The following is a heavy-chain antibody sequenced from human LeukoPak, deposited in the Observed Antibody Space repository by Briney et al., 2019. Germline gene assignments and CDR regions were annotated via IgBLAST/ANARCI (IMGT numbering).Heavy chain of an antibody. CDR3: ARGGAAAGTDAFDI. V-gene: IGHV3-33*01. Sequence: GGSLRLSCAASGFTFSSYGMHWVRQAPGKGLEWVAVIWYDGSNKYYADSVKGRFTISRDNSKNTLYLQFNSLRAEDTAVYYCARGGAAAGTDAFDIWGQGTMVTVSS. CDR2: IWYDGSNK. CDR1: GFTFSSYG. D-gene: IGHD6-13*01. J-gene: IGHJ3*02.